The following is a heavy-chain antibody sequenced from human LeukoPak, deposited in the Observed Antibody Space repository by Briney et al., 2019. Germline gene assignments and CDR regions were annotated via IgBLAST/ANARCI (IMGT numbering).Heavy chain of an antibody. CDR3: ARDGFSSGYPYDAFDI. CDR1: GFTDISNY. J-gene: IGHJ3*02. Sequence: GGSLTLSCASSGFTDISNYMSWVRQAPGKGLELVSVIYSGGSTYYADSVKGRFTITRDNTKNTLYLQMNSLRAEDTAVYYCARDGFSSGYPYDAFDIWGQGTMVTVSS. V-gene: IGHV3-53*01. CDR2: IYSGGST. D-gene: IGHD3-22*01.